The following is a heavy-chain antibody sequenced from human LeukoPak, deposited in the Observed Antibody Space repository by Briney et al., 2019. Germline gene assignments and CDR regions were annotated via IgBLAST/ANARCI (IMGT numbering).Heavy chain of an antibody. D-gene: IGHD6-19*01. CDR1: GGSISSYY. CDR2: IYYSGST. V-gene: IGHV4-59*12. Sequence: SETLSLTCTVSGGSISSYYWSWIRQPPGKGLEWIGYIYYSGSTNYNYNPSLKSRVTISVDTSNNQFSLKLSSVTAADTAVYYCARDRDSSGWFDYWGQGTLVTVSS. J-gene: IGHJ4*02. CDR3: ARDRDSSGWFDY.